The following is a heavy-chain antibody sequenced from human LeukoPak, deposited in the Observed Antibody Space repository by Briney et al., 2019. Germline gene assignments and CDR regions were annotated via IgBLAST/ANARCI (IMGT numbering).Heavy chain of an antibody. CDR1: GYTLTELS. CDR3: ATDPVGYCSSDSCYSVDY. D-gene: IGHD2-15*01. J-gene: IGHJ4*02. V-gene: IGHV1-24*01. Sequence: ASVKVSCKVSGYTLTELSMHWVRQAPGKGLEWMGGFDPEDGETIYAQKFQGRVTMTEDTSIDTAYMELSSLRSEDTAMYYCATDPVGYCSSDSCYSVDYWGQGTLVTVSS. CDR2: FDPEDGET.